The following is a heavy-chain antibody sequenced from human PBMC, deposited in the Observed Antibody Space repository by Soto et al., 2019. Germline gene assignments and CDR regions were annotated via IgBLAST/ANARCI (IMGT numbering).Heavy chain of an antibody. J-gene: IGHJ6*02. D-gene: IGHD3-10*01. CDR3: ARDIENRGGYGMDV. Sequence: SETLSLTCTVSGGSISSYYWSWIRQPPGKGLEWIGYIYYSGSTNYNPSLKSRVTISVDTSKNQLSLKLSSVTAADTAVYYCARDIENRGGYGMDVWGQGTKVTVYS. V-gene: IGHV4-59*01. CDR1: GGSISSYY. CDR2: IYYSGST.